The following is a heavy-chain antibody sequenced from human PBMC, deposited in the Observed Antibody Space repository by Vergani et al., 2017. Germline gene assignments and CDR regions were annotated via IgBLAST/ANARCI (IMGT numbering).Heavy chain of an antibody. CDR3: ARSWCGGDCPRDYYGMDV. CDR1: GGTFSSYA. V-gene: IGHV1-69*01. D-gene: IGHD2-21*02. CDR2: RIPIFGTA. J-gene: IGHJ6*02. Sequence: QVQLVQSGAEVKKPGSSVKVSCKASGGTFSSYAISWVRQAPGQGLEWMGGRIPIFGTANYAQQFQGRVTITADESTSTAYMELSSLRSEDTAVYYCARSWCGGDCPRDYYGMDVWGQGTTVTVSS.